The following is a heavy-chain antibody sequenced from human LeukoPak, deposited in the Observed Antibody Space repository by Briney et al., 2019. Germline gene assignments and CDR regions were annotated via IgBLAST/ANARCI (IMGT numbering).Heavy chain of an antibody. Sequence: RTGGSLRLSCAASGFTFTTYAMSWVRQAPGKGLEWVSAISVSGGTTYYADSVKGRFTISRDNSKNTLYLQMNSLRAEDTAVYYCAKQIGYCSDGSRYFTTWGQGTLVTVSS. CDR2: ISVSGGTT. V-gene: IGHV3-23*01. D-gene: IGHD2-15*01. CDR3: AKQIGYCSDGSRYFTT. J-gene: IGHJ5*02. CDR1: GFTFTTYA.